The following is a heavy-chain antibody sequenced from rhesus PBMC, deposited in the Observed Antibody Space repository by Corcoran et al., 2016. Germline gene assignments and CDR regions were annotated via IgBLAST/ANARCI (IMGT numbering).Heavy chain of an antibody. V-gene: IGHV4-122*02. CDR1: GGSISSGYYY. J-gene: IGHJ4*01. CDR2: ITYSGST. CDR3: AREGWQQLSHY. D-gene: IGHD6-43*01. Sequence: QVQLQESGPGLVKPSETLSLTCAVSGGSISSGYYYWSWIHQPPGKGLEWIGYITYSGSTSYNPSLKGRVTISRDTSKNQFSLKLSSVTAADTAVYYCAREGWQQLSHYWGQGVLVTVSS.